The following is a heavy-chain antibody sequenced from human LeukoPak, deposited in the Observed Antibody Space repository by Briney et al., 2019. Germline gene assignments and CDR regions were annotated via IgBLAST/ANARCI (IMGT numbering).Heavy chain of an antibody. J-gene: IGHJ4*02. Sequence: WASLTLSCTASGFTFSSYEMNWVRQAPGKGLEWISYIGSSGRIIYYADSVKGRLTISRDNAKNSLYLQMSSLRAEDTAVYYCASDPLASQHTGYFDGWGQGTLVTVSS. D-gene: IGHD2-2*01. CDR2: IGSSGRII. V-gene: IGHV3-48*03. CDR3: ASDPLASQHTGYFDG. CDR1: GFTFSSYE.